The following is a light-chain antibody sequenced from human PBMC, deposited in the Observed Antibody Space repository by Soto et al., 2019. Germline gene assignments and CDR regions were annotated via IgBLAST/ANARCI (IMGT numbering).Light chain of an antibody. Sequence: DIQMTQSPSTLSASVGDRVTITCRASQSIGNWLAWYQQKPGKAPKLLIYDASTLESGVPSRFSGSGSGTEFTLTISSLQPDDFATYYCQQYNSYSSMFGHGTKVEIK. CDR1: QSIGNW. CDR2: DAS. V-gene: IGKV1-5*01. CDR3: QQYNSYSSM. J-gene: IGKJ1*01.